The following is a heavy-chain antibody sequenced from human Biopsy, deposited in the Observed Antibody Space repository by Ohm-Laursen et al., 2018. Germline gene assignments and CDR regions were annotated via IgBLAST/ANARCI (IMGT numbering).Heavy chain of an antibody. Sequence: GSLRLSCAASGITTRSYWMSWIRQAPGKGLEWVANIKQDGSEKNYVASVKGRFTISRDNAKDSLFLQMNGLRVDDTGVYYCAKLGHMVRGVTPDDFWGQGTLVIVSS. CDR3: AKLGHMVRGVTPDDF. CDR2: IKQDGSEK. CDR1: GITTRSYW. V-gene: IGHV3-7*03. J-gene: IGHJ4*02. D-gene: IGHD3-10*01.